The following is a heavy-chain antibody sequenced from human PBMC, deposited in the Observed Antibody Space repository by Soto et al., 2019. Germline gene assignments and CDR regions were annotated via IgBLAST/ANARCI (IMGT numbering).Heavy chain of an antibody. CDR1: GGSISSSNL. J-gene: IGHJ4*02. CDR2: IYHSGST. V-gene: IGHV4-4*02. D-gene: IGHD1-26*01. Sequence: SETLSLTCTVSGGSISSSNLWSWVRQPPGKGLEWIGEIYHSGSTNYNPSLKSRVTLSVDTSKNQFSLKLSSVTAADTAVYYCARLGGSYAVPHFDYWGQGTLVTVSS. CDR3: ARLGGSYAVPHFDY.